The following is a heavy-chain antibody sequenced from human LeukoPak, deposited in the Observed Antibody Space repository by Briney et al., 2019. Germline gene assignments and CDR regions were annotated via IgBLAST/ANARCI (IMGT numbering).Heavy chain of an antibody. Sequence: SETLSLTCTVSGGSISSYNWCWIRHPPRQGLGWMWRIYTSGSANYNPSPKSRGAMSVSVSKTQFSLKLSSRTAAATAAYYCSSFWEDNIVARMGAFDNWGQGTMVTVS. CDR1: GGSISSYN. CDR3: SSFWEDNIVARMGAFDN. J-gene: IGHJ3*02. V-gene: IGHV4-4*07. CDR2: IYTSGSA. D-gene: IGHD5-12*01.